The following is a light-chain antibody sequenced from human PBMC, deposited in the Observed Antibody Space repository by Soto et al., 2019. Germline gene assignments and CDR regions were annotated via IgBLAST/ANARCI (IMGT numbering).Light chain of an antibody. CDR1: QTVSSNY. CDR2: GAS. J-gene: IGKJ5*01. CDR3: QQYAGPPTT. Sequence: EIILTHSPDTLSLYPGEIATLSCRASQTVSSNYLAWCQQRPGQAPRLLIYGASTRAAGIPDRFSGSGSGTDFTLTITRLEPEDSAVYFCQQYAGPPTTFGQGTRLEIK. V-gene: IGKV3-20*01.